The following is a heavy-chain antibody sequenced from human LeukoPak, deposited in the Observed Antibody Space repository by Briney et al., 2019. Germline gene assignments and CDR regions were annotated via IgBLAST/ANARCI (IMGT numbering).Heavy chain of an antibody. CDR1: GGTFIRYG. CDR2: ISTGNGKT. V-gene: IGHV1-18*01. J-gene: IGHJ4*02. CDR3: ARANNWNYALGY. Sequence: GASVKVSCKASGGTFIRYGIGWVRQAPGQGLEWMGWISTGNGKTNYGQKFQGRVTMTTDTSTGTAYMELRSLRSDDTAMYYCARANNWNYALGYWGQGTLVTVSS. D-gene: IGHD1-7*01.